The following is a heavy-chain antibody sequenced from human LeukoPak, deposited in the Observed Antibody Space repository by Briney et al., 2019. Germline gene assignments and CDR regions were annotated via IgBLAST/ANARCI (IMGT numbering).Heavy chain of an antibody. CDR1: GGSISSTNW. Sequence: PSETLSLTCGVSGGSISSTNWWSWVRQPPGQGLEWIGEISLSGVTNYNPSLKSRVTMSLDRSKNHPSLTLTSVTAADTAVYYCSRESGAFSPFGYWGQGTLVTVSS. V-gene: IGHV4-4*02. CDR2: ISLSGVT. CDR3: SRESGAFSPFGY. J-gene: IGHJ4*02. D-gene: IGHD1-26*01.